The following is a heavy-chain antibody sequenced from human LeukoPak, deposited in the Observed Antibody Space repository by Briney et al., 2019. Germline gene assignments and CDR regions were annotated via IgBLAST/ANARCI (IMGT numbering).Heavy chain of an antibody. Sequence: GGSLRLSCAASGFTFSSYWMHWVRQAPGKGLVWVSRINSDGSSTSYADSVKGRFTISRDNAKNSLYLQMNSLRAEDTAVYYCAKGVGYCSGGSCQQFDYWGQGTLVTVSS. J-gene: IGHJ4*02. V-gene: IGHV3-74*01. CDR1: GFTFSSYW. CDR3: AKGVGYCSGGSCQQFDY. D-gene: IGHD2-15*01. CDR2: INSDGSST.